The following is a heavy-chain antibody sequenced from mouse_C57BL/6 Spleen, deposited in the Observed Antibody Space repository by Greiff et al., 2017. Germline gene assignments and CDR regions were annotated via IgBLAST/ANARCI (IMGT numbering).Heavy chain of an antibody. CDR1: GFTFTDYY. V-gene: IGHV7-3*01. CDR2: IRNKANGYTT. CDR3: ARYVDGYSFAY. J-gene: IGHJ3*01. D-gene: IGHD2-3*01. Sequence: DVMLVESGGGLVQPGGSLSLSCAASGFTFTDYYMSWVRQPPGKALEWLGFIRNKANGYTTEYSASVKGRFTISRDNSQSILYLQMNALRAEDSATYYCARYVDGYSFAYWGQGTLVTVSA.